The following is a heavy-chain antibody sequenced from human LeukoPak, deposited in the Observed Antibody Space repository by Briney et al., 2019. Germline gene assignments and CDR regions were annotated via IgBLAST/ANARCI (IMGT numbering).Heavy chain of an antibody. CDR3: ARRVGDSSESVDY. V-gene: IGHV4-39*01. J-gene: IGHJ4*02. D-gene: IGHD3-22*01. CDR2: IYYSGST. Sequence: PSETLSLTCTVSGGSISSSSYYWGWIRQPPGKGLEWIGSIYYSGSTYYNPSLKSRVTISVDTSKNQFSLKLSSVTAADTAVYYCARRVGDSSESVDYWGQGTLVTVSS. CDR1: GGSISSSSYY.